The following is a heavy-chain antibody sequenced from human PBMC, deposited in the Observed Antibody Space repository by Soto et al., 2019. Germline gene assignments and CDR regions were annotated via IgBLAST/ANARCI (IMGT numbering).Heavy chain of an antibody. D-gene: IGHD1-1*01. CDR3: ARDGITSGDYNYYGMDV. CDR2: IYYSGST. V-gene: IGHV4-30-4*01. CDR1: GGSISSGDYY. Sequence: SETLSLTCTVSGGSISSGDYYWSWIRQPPGKGLEWIGYIYYSGSTYYNPSLKSRVTISVDTSKNQFSLKLSSVTAADTAVYYCARDGITSGDYNYYGMDVWGQGTTVTVSS. J-gene: IGHJ6*02.